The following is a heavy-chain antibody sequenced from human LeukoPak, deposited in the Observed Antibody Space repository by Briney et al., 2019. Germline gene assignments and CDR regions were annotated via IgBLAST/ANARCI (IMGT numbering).Heavy chain of an antibody. CDR1: GGSFSGYY. J-gene: IGHJ6*03. Sequence: SETLSLTCAVYGGSFSGYYWSWIRQPPGKGLEWIGEINHSGSTNYNPSLKSRVTISVDTSKNQFSLKLSSVTAADTAVYYCASIAARRYHYYYMDVWGKGTTVTVSS. CDR3: ASIAARRYHYYYMDV. D-gene: IGHD6-6*01. CDR2: INHSGST. V-gene: IGHV4-34*01.